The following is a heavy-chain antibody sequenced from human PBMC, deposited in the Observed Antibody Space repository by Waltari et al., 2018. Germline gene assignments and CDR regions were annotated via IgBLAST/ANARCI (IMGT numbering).Heavy chain of an antibody. CDR1: GFHLRNYC. CDR2: ITGSGDNT. Sequence: EVQLLESGGGLVQAGGSLRPSSEGSGFHLRNYCMSWARQAPGKGLEWVSGITGSGDNTYYAGSVKGRFTISRDNSKNTLSLQMNSLRDDDTAVYSCAKNANANYINWFDPWGQGTLVTVSS. J-gene: IGHJ5*02. V-gene: IGHV3-23*01. CDR3: AKNANANYINWFDP. D-gene: IGHD1-7*01.